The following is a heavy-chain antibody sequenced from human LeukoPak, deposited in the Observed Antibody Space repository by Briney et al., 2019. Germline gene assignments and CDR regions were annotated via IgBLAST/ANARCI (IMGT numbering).Heavy chain of an antibody. J-gene: IGHJ4*02. D-gene: IGHD2-2*01. Sequence: GASVKVSCKASGYTFTGYYMHWVRQAPGQGLEWMAWINPNSGGTYYAQNFHDRITMTRDTSISTAYMELSRLRSDDTPIYYCARANALYCSSTSCLFDYWGQGTLVTVSS. V-gene: IGHV1-2*02. CDR2: INPNSGGT. CDR3: ARANALYCSSTSCLFDY. CDR1: GYTFTGYY.